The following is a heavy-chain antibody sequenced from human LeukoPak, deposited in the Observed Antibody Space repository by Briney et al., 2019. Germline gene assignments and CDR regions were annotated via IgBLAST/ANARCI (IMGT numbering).Heavy chain of an antibody. CDR3: AKSLAVAGYYYGMDV. CDR1: GYTLTELS. CDR2: FDPEDGET. V-gene: IGHV1-24*01. D-gene: IGHD6-19*01. J-gene: IGHJ6*02. Sequence: GASVKVSCKVSGYTLTELSMHWVRQGPGEGVEWVGGFDPEDGETIYAQKFQGRVTMTEDTSTDTAYMELSSLRSEDTAVYYCAKSLAVAGYYYGMDVWGQGTTVTVSS.